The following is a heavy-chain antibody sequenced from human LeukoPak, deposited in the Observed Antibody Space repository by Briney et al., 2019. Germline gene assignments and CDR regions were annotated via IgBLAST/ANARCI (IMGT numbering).Heavy chain of an antibody. CDR3: AKGLKTAVGPYMGYHYYMDV. V-gene: IGHV3-23*01. D-gene: IGHD5-18*01. Sequence: GSLRLSCAASGFTFSKYAMSWVRQAPGKGPEWVSTVNDRGTGTYYADSVKGRFTISRDNSKNTLSLQMISLRAEDTALYYCAKGLKTAVGPYMGYHYYMDVWGKGTTVTVSS. CDR2: VNDRGTGT. J-gene: IGHJ6*03. CDR1: GFTFSKYA.